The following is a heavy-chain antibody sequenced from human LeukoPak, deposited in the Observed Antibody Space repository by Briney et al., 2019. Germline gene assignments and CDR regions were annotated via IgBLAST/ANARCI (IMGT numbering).Heavy chain of an antibody. V-gene: IGHV3-7*04. Sequence: GGSLRLSCLVSGFTFSKFWMSWVRQAPGRGLEWVANIHPEGNEKYHVESVKGRFTISRDNAKNSLFLQMNGLRVEDTAVYYCARGDDFSGDHWGQGTLVTVSS. CDR3: ARGDDFSGDH. J-gene: IGHJ4*02. CDR1: GFTFSKFW. CDR2: IHPEGNEK. D-gene: IGHD1-1*01.